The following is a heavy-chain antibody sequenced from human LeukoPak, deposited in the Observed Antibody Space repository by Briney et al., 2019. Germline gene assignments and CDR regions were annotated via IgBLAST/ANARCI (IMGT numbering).Heavy chain of an antibody. D-gene: IGHD6-19*01. CDR3: ARVHIRGWIDY. CDR1: GFTLSSHA. V-gene: IGHV3-30-3*01. J-gene: IGHJ4*02. Sequence: GGPLRLSCTVSGFTLSSHAMHGVRQAPGKGLEWVAVISYDGSSKYYADSVKGRFTISRVNSKNTLYLQMSSVRAEYTGVYYCARVHIRGWIDYWGQGTLVTVSS. CDR2: ISYDGSSK.